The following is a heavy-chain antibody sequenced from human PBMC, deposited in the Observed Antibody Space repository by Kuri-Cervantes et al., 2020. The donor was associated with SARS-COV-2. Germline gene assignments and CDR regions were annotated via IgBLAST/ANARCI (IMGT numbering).Heavy chain of an antibody. J-gene: IGHJ6*03. CDR3: ASGGQLPYYYYYYYMDV. V-gene: IGHV1-69*05. CDR1: GFTFSSYA. CDR2: IIPIFGTA. Sequence: KISCAASGFTFSSYAISWVRQAPGQGLEWMGGIIPIFGTANYAQKFQGRVTITTDESTSTAYMELSSLRSEDTAVYYCASGGQLPYYYYYYYMDVWGKGTTVTVSS. D-gene: IGHD1-1*01.